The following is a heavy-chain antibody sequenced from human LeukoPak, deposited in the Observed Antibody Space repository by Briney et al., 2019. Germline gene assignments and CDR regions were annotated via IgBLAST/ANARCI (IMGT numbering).Heavy chain of an antibody. D-gene: IGHD5-18*01. CDR2: IYYSGST. J-gene: IGHJ4*02. CDR3: ARDRGGYSLDDY. Sequence: SQTLSLTCTVSGGSISGDDSYWSWIRQPPGKGLEWIGCIYYSGSTYYNPSLKSRVTISVDTSRNQFSLNLNSVTAADTAVYYCARDRGGYSLDDYWGQGTLVTVSS. V-gene: IGHV4-30-4*01. CDR1: GGSISGDDSY.